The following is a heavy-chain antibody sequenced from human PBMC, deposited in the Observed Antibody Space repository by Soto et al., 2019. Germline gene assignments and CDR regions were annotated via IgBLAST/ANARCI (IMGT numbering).Heavy chain of an antibody. Sequence: EVQLVDSGGGLVKPGGSLRLSCAASGFTISDAWVNWVRQAPGMGLEWVGRIKSSPDGGTTDFAAPVKGRLAISRYDSNNIVYLPINSLNTTDAAMYLCSTDSHFSAVFVRHDYWGHGTLVIVSS. CDR3: STDSHFSAVFVRHDY. CDR1: GFTISDAW. V-gene: IGHV3-15*07. CDR2: IKSSPDGGTT. D-gene: IGHD1-20*01. J-gene: IGHJ4*01.